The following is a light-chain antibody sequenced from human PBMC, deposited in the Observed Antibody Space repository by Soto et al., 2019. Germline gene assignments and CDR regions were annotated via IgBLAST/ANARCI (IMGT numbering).Light chain of an antibody. Sequence: QSALAQPPSAAGSPGQSVTISCTGTTSDFGVYDLVSWYQHRPGRAPRLIIYEVTKRPSGIPVRFSGSKSGNTASLTVSGLKADDEAAYYCSSYAGGNNLLFGGGTKLTVL. J-gene: IGLJ3*02. CDR1: TSDFGVYDL. CDR3: SSYAGGNNLL. CDR2: EVT. V-gene: IGLV2-8*01.